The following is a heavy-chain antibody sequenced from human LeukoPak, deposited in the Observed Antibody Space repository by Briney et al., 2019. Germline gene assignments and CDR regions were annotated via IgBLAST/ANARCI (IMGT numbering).Heavy chain of an antibody. J-gene: IGHJ4*02. CDR3: AREGQQLVQDY. Sequence: PPGGSLRLSCVASGFNFNNYDLHWVRQAPGKGLEWVSVIYSGGSTYYADSVRGRFTISRDNSKNTLYLQMNSLRAEDTAVYYCAREGQQLVQDYWGQGTLVTVSS. CDR2: IYSGGST. D-gene: IGHD6-13*01. CDR1: GFNFNNYD. V-gene: IGHV3-66*01.